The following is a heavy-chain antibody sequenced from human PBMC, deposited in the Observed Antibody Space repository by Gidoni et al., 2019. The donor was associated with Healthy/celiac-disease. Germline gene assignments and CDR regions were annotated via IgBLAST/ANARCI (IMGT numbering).Heavy chain of an antibody. Sequence: QVQLVQSGAEVKKPGSSVKVSCKASGGTFSSYAISWVRQAPGQGLEWMGGIIPIFGTANYAQKFQGRVTITADKSTSTAYMELSSLRSEDTAVYYCARDSHYYGSGSYYVSANDAFDIWGQGTMVTVSS. J-gene: IGHJ3*02. D-gene: IGHD3-10*01. V-gene: IGHV1-69*06. CDR1: GGTFSSYA. CDR2: IIPIFGTA. CDR3: ARDSHYYGSGSYYVSANDAFDI.